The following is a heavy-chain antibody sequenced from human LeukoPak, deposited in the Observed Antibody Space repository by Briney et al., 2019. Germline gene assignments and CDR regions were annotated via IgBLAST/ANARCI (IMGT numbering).Heavy chain of an antibody. Sequence: GGSLRLSCAASGFTLSSKYMSWVGQAPGKGLEGVSVIYSGGSTYYADSVKGRFTISRDNSKNTLYLQMNSLRAEDTAVYYCAKRWTLFQYPDYWGQGTLVTVSS. V-gene: IGHV3-53*01. CDR1: GFTLSSKY. D-gene: IGHD2-15*01. J-gene: IGHJ4*02. CDR3: AKRWTLFQYPDY. CDR2: IYSGGST.